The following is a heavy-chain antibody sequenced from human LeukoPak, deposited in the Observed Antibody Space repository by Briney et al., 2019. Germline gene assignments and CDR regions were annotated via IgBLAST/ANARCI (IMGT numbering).Heavy chain of an antibody. CDR3: AKVESLSGTGSFLDY. CDR2: ISGGDGAT. CDR1: GFIFSNYD. J-gene: IGHJ4*02. Sequence: GGSLRLSCAASGFIFSNYDMTWVRQAPGKGLEWGSTISGGDGATYYADPVKGRFTIFRDDSKNTLYLQMNSLRADDTAVYYCAKVESLSGTGSFLDYWGQGTLVTVSS. D-gene: IGHD1-26*01. V-gene: IGHV3-23*01.